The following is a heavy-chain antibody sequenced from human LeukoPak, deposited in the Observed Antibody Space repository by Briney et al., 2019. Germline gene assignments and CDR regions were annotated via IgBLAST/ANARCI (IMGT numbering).Heavy chain of an antibody. Sequence: GSPRLSCATSGFTFSSYVMSWVRQAPGQGLEWVSALNGNGRSTYYAESVKGRFTISRDNSRDTLYLQVDSLRAEDTAIYFCTKGSGDSRPYFFDYWGQGTQVTVSS. V-gene: IGHV3-23*01. CDR1: GFTFSSYV. J-gene: IGHJ4*02. CDR2: LNGNGRST. CDR3: TKGSGDSRPYFFDY.